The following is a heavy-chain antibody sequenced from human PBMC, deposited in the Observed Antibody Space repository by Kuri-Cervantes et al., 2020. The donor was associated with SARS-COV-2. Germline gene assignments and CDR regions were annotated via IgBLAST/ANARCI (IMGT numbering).Heavy chain of an antibody. J-gene: IGHJ4*02. D-gene: IGHD3-16*01. V-gene: IGHV3-53*01. Sequence: GGSLRLSCAASGFTVSGNYMSWVRQAPEKGLEWLSVIYTGDKTYYEDSVKGRFTISRDKSKNTAYLQMNSLRAEDTAVYYCARDLGGVGGPFDYWGQGTLVTVSS. CDR3: ARDLGGVGGPFDY. CDR2: IYTGDKT. CDR1: GFTVSGNY.